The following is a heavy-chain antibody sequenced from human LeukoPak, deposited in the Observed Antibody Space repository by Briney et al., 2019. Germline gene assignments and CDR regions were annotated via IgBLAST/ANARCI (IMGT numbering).Heavy chain of an antibody. V-gene: IGHV6-1*01. J-gene: IGHJ6*02. CDR1: GDSVSSNSAA. CDR3: AKGYYGMDV. Sequence: SQTLSLTCALCGDSVSSNSAAWSWIRQSPSRGLEWLGRTYFRSKWYNDYAVSVQSRITIKADTSKNQFSLQLNSVTPEDTAVYYCAKGYYGMDVWGQGTTVTVSS. CDR2: TYFRSKWYN.